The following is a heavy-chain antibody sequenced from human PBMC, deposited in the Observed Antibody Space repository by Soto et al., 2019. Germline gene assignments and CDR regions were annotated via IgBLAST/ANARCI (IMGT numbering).Heavy chain of an antibody. CDR1: GGSISSSSYY. CDR3: ARRLKIFGVVNYGMDV. D-gene: IGHD3-3*01. J-gene: IGHJ6*02. V-gene: IGHV4-39*01. CDR2: IYYSGST. Sequence: SETLSLTCTVSGGSISSSSYYWGWIRQPPWKGLEWIGSIYYSGSTYYNPSLKSRVTISVDTSKNQFSLKLSSVTAADTAVYYCARRLKIFGVVNYGMDVWGQGTTVTVS.